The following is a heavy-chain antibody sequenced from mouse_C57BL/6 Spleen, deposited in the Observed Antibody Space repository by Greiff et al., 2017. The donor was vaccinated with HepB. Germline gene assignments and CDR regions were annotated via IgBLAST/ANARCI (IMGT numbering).Heavy chain of an antibody. J-gene: IGHJ3*01. D-gene: IGHD1-1*01. V-gene: IGHV5-4*01. CDR3: ARDYGSSGFAY. CDR1: GFTFSSYA. CDR2: ISDGGSYT. Sequence: DVMLVESGGGLVKPGGSLKLSCAASGFTFSSYAMSWVRQTPEKRLEWVGTISDGGSYTYYPDNVKGRFTISRDNAKNNLYLQMSHLKSEDTAMYDWARDYGSSGFAYWGQGTLVTVSA.